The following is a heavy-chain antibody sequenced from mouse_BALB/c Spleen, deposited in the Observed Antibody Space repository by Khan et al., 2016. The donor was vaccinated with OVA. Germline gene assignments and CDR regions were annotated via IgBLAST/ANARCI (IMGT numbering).Heavy chain of an antibody. CDR2: INPSNGGT. CDR3: TIGGYGGFAY. D-gene: IGHD1-1*01. CDR1: GYAFTNYQ. V-gene: IGHV1S81*02. Sequence: QVQLQQSGAELVKPGASVKLSCKASGYAFTNYQMYWVKQRPGQGLEWIGEINPSNGGTNFNEKFKSKATLTVDKSSSTEYMQLSSLTSEDSAVYYCTIGGYGGFAYWGQGTLVTVSA. J-gene: IGHJ3*01.